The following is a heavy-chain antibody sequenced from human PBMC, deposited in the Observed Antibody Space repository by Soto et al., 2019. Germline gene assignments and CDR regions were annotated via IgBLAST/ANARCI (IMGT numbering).Heavy chain of an antibody. CDR2: IDGGGSAQ. V-gene: IGHV3-7*01. J-gene: IGHJ5*02. CDR1: GFTFYTDW. Sequence: EVQLVESGGGLVQPGGSLRLSCAASGFTFYTDWMTWVRQAPGKGLEWVATIDGGGSAQFYVESVKGRFTISRDNSRNFLYLQMNRPRAEDTGVYYCAGGPLLHFDPWGQGTLVTVSS. CDR3: AGGPLLHFDP.